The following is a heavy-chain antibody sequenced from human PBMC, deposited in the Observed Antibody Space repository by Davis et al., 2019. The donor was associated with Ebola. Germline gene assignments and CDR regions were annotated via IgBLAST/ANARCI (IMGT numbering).Heavy chain of an antibody. J-gene: IGHJ6*02. CDR3: AKDSSSSSSYYYGMDV. Sequence: AASVKVSCKASGGTFSSYAISWVRQAPGQGLEWMGGIIPIFGTANYAQKFQGRVTITADESTSTAYMELSSLRSEDTAVYYCAKDSSSSSSYYYGMDVWGQGTTVTVSS. CDR2: IIPIFGTA. V-gene: IGHV1-69*13. D-gene: IGHD6-6*01. CDR1: GGTFSSYA.